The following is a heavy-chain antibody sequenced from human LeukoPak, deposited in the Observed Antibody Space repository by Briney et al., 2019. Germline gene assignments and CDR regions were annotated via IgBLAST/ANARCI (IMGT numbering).Heavy chain of an antibody. D-gene: IGHD1-26*01. CDR3: VKRWDSTWSYFDL. CDR2: IQYDGDNK. V-gene: IGHV3-30*02. J-gene: IGHJ4*02. Sequence: PGGSLRLSCVASGFTFTGSAMHWIRQAPGKGLEWVAFIQYDGDNKYYADSVKGRFTISRDDSQNTLYLQMNSLTVEDTAVYYCVKRWDSTWSYFDLWGQGTLVTVSS. CDR1: GFTFTGSA.